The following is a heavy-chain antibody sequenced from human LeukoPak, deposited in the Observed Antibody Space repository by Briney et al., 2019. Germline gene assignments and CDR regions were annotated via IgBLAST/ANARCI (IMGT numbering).Heavy chain of an antibody. CDR3: ARGHTMTVVASYYYYGMDV. V-gene: IGHV4-4*02. J-gene: IGHJ6*02. CDR1: GGSISSSNW. CDR2: IYHSGST. D-gene: IGHD3-22*01. Sequence: SGTLSLTCAVSGGSISSSNWWSWVRQPPGQGLEWIGEIYHSGSTNYNPSLKSRVTISVDKSKNQFSLKLSSVTAADTAVYYCARGHTMTVVASYYYYGMDVWGQGTTVTVSS.